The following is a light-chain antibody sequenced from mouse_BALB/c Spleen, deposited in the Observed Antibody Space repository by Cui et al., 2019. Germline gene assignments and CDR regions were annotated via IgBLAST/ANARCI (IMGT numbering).Light chain of an antibody. CDR3: QQWSSNPPT. CDR1: SSVSY. Sequence: QIVPPQSPAIMSASPGEKVTMTCSASSSVSYMYWYQQKPRSSPKPWIYLTSNLASGVPARFSGSGSGTSYSLTISSMEAEDAATYYCQQWSSNPPTFGSGTKLEIK. V-gene: IGKV4-68*01. J-gene: IGKJ4*01. CDR2: LTS.